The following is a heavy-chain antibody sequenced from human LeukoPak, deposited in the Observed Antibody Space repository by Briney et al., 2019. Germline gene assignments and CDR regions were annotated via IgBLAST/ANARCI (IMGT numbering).Heavy chain of an antibody. D-gene: IGHD2-15*01. CDR1: GCTFSTYS. CDR2: ISSGSTYI. J-gene: IGHJ4*02. Sequence: AGSLRLSCAASGCTFSTYSLNWVRQAPGKGLEWVSSISSGSTYIFYADSVKGRFTTSRDNTKNSLYLQMNSLTAEDTAVYYCARDHCSAGCCRFDYWGQGTLVTVSS. V-gene: IGHV3-21*01. CDR3: ARDHCSAGCCRFDY.